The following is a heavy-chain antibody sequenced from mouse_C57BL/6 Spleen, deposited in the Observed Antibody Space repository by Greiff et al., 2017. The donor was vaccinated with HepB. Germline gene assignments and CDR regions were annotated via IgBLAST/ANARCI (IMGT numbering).Heavy chain of an antibody. J-gene: IGHJ3*01. CDR2: ISYDGSN. CDR3: ARDHLLGRFLAWFAY. Sequence: EVKLQESGPGLVKPSQSLSLTCSVTGYSITSGYYWNWIRQFPGNKLEWMGYISYDGSNNYNPSLKNRISITRGTSKKQFFLKLNSVTTEDTATYYCARDHLLGRFLAWFAYWGQGTLVTVSA. CDR1: GYSITSGYY. D-gene: IGHD4-1*01. V-gene: IGHV3-6*01.